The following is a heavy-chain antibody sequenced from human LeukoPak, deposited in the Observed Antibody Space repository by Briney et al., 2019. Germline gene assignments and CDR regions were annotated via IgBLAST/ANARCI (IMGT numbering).Heavy chain of an antibody. CDR1: GGSISSDY. J-gene: IGHJ4*02. CDR3: ARDGYCSSTSCYRGVGL. D-gene: IGHD2-2*03. V-gene: IGHV4-59*01. CDR2: IYYTGST. Sequence: SETLSLTCHVSGGSISSDYWSWIRQPPGKGLEWIGYIYYTGSTNYNPSLKSRVTISVDTSKNQFSLKLSSVTAADTAVYYCARDGYCSSTSCYRGVGLWGQGTLVTVSS.